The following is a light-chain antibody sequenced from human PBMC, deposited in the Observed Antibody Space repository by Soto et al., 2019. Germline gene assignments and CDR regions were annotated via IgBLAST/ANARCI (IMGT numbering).Light chain of an antibody. CDR3: CSYAGSSTWV. CDR2: EVS. V-gene: IGLV2-23*02. Sequence: QAVVTQPASVSGSPGQSITISCTGTSSDVGSYNLVSWYQQHPGKAPELMIYEVSKRPSGVSNRFSGSKSGNTASLTISGLQAEDEADYYCCSYAGSSTWVFGGGTKLTVL. J-gene: IGLJ3*02. CDR1: SSDVGSYNL.